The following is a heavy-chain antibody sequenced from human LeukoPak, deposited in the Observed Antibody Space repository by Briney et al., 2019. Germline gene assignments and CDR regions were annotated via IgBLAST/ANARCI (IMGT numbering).Heavy chain of an antibody. D-gene: IGHD3-22*01. J-gene: IGHJ4*02. CDR1: GFTFSSYA. CDR2: ISYDGSNK. V-gene: IGHV3-30-3*01. CDR3: AKGGESSGYYGGLDY. Sequence: PGGSLRLSCAASGFTFSSYAMHWVRQAPGKGLEWVAVISYDGSNKYYADSVKGRFTISRDNSKNTLYLQMNSLRAEDTAVYYCAKGGESSGYYGGLDYWGQGTLVTVSS.